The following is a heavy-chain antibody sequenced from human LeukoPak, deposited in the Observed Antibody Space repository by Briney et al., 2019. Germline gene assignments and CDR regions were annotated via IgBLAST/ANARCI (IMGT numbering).Heavy chain of an antibody. CDR2: INTNTGNP. Sequence: ASVKVSCKASGYTFTSYAMNWVRQAPGQGLEWMGWINTNTGNPTYAQGFTGRFVFSLDTSVSTAYLQISSLKAEDTAVYYCARDHLGSSGYYAYHLHFDYWGQGTLVTVSS. CDR1: GYTFTSYA. CDR3: ARDHLGSSGYYAYHLHFDY. V-gene: IGHV7-4-1*02. J-gene: IGHJ4*02. D-gene: IGHD3-22*01.